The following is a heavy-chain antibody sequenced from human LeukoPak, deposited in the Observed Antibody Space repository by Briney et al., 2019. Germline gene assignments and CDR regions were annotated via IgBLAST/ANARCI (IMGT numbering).Heavy chain of an antibody. CDR3: AKPFKGSYSVINYFDY. J-gene: IGHJ4*02. CDR1: GFTFNSYG. CDR2: IWYDGSNK. Sequence: GRSLRLSCAASGFTFNSYGMHWVRQAPGKELEGVAVIWYDGSNKYYADSVKGRFTISRDNSKNTLYPQMNSLRAEDTAVYYCAKPFKGSYSVINYFDYWGQGTLVTISS. D-gene: IGHD1-26*01. V-gene: IGHV3-33*06.